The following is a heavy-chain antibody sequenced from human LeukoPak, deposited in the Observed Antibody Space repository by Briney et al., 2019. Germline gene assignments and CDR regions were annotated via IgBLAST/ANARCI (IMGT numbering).Heavy chain of an antibody. D-gene: IGHD3-22*01. V-gene: IGHV1-18*01. Sequence: ASVKVSCKASGYTFTSYGISWVRQAPGQGLEWMGWISAYNGNTNYAQKLQGRVTMTTDTSTSTAYMELRSLRSDDTAVYYCARGYYYDSSGYYGGYYWGQGTLVTVSS. CDR2: ISAYNGNT. CDR3: ARGYYYDSSGYYGGYY. J-gene: IGHJ4*02. CDR1: GYTFTSYG.